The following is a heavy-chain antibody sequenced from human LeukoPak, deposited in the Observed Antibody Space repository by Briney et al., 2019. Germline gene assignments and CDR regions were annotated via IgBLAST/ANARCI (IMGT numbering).Heavy chain of an antibody. CDR1: GYTFTGYY. Sequence: ASVKVSCKAPGYTFTGYYMHWVRQAPGQGLEWMGWINPNSGGTNYAQKFQGRVTMTRDTSISTAYMELSRLRSDDTAVYYCARGESWNYNPLLDYWGQGTLVTVSS. V-gene: IGHV1-2*02. J-gene: IGHJ4*02. CDR2: INPNSGGT. D-gene: IGHD1-7*01. CDR3: ARGESWNYNPLLDY.